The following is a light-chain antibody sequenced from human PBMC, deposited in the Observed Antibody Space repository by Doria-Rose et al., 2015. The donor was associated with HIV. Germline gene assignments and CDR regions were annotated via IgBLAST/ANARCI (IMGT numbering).Light chain of an antibody. CDR2: DVS. Sequence: SSDVGGFGYVSWYQHHPGKAPQLMIYDVSNRPSGVSNRFPGSKSGDTASLIISGLQAEDEADYYCNSYTTSSTHNYVFGTGTKVTVL. V-gene: IGLV2-14*03. J-gene: IGLJ1*01. CDR1: SSDVGGFGY. CDR3: NSYTTSSTHNYV.